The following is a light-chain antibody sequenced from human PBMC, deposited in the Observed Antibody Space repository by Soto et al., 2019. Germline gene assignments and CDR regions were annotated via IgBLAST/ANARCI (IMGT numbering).Light chain of an antibody. CDR3: QQRSNWPPVT. V-gene: IGKV3D-20*02. Sequence: EIVLTQSPGTLSLSPGERATLSCRASQSVSSSYLAWYQQKPGQPPRLLIYGASSRATGIPDRFSGSGSGTDFTLTISSLEPEDFAVYYCQQRSNWPPVTFGQGTRLEI. J-gene: IGKJ5*01. CDR1: QSVSSSY. CDR2: GAS.